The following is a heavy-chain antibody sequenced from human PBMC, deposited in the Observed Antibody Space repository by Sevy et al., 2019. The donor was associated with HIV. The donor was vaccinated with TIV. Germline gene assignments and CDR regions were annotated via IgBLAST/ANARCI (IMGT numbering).Heavy chain of an antibody. CDR3: ARGLYYYDSSGYHNWFDP. D-gene: IGHD3-22*01. Sequence: SETLSLTCTVSGGSSSSYYWSWIRQPAGKGLEWIGRIYTSGSTNYNPSLKSRVTMSVDTSKNQFSLKLSSVTAADTAVYYCARGLYYYDSSGYHNWFDPWGQGPLVTVSS. CDR2: IYTSGST. V-gene: IGHV4-4*07. CDR1: GGSSSSYY. J-gene: IGHJ5*02.